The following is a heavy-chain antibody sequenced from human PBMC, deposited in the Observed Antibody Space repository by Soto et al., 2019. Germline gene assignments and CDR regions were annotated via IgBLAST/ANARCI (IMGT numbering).Heavy chain of an antibody. V-gene: IGHV3-23*01. CDR1: GFTFSSYA. D-gene: IGHD3-22*01. CDR2: ISGSGGRT. J-gene: IGHJ4*02. Sequence: EVQLLESGGGLVQPGGSLRLSCAASGFTFSSYAMSWVRQAPGKGLEWVSAISGSGGRTYYADSVKGRFTISRDNSKNTVYLQMNSLRAEDTAVYYCAKDSIGYFRPFDYWGQETLVTVSS. CDR3: AKDSIGYFRPFDY.